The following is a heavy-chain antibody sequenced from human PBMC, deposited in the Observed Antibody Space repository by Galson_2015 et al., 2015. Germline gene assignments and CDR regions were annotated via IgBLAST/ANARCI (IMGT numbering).Heavy chain of an antibody. Sequence: QSGAEVKKPGESLKISCKGSGYSFTNYWIGWVRQMPGRGLEWMGVIYPGDSDTRYSPSFQGQVTISADKSISTAYLQWSGLKASDTAMYYCARGPSSGWCGRWFVPWGQGTLVTVSS. CDR3: ARGPSSGWCGRWFVP. V-gene: IGHV5-51*01. J-gene: IGHJ5*02. CDR2: IYPGDSDT. CDR1: GYSFTNYW. D-gene: IGHD6-19*01.